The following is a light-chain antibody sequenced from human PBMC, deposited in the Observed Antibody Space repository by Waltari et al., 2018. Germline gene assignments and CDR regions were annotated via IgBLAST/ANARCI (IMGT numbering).Light chain of an antibody. Sequence: SSELTQDPAVSVAMGQTVRITCQADSLRSYYASWYQQRPGQAPILVMYDKNNRPSGVPDRFSGSSSDNTASLTITGAQAEDETSYYCHSRDASGVGGSFGGGTKLTVL. CDR1: SLRSYY. CDR2: DKN. CDR3: HSRDASGVGGS. J-gene: IGLJ2*01. V-gene: IGLV3-19*01.